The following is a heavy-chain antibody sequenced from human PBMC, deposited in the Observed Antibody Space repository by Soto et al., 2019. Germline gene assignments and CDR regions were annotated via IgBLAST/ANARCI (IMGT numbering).Heavy chain of an antibody. D-gene: IGHD3-3*01. CDR3: AKEGDFWSGSDFDY. J-gene: IGHJ4*02. V-gene: IGHV3-23*01. CDR1: GFTFSSYA. Sequence: EVQLLESGGGLVQPGGSLRLSCVASGFTFSSYAMSWVRQAPRKGLEWVSGISGSGGSTYYADSVKGRFTISRDNSENTLFLQVNSLRAEDTGIYYCAKEGDFWSGSDFDYWGQGTLVTVSS. CDR2: ISGSGGST.